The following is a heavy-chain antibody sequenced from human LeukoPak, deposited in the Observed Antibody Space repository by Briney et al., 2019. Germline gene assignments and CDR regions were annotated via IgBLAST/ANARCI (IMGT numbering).Heavy chain of an antibody. CDR2: INHSGST. Sequence: SETLSLTCAVYGGSFSGYYWSWIRQPPGKGLEWIGEINHSGSTNYNPSLKSRVTISVDTSKNQFSLKLSSVTAADTAVYYCARVGRFLEWLLSSSYYYYMEVWGKGTTVTVSS. CDR3: ARVGRFLEWLLSSSYYYYMEV. D-gene: IGHD3-3*01. V-gene: IGHV4-34*01. CDR1: GGSFSGYY. J-gene: IGHJ6*03.